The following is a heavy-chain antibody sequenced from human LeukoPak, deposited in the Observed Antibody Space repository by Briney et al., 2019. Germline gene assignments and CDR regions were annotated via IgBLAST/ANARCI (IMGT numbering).Heavy chain of an antibody. Sequence: SETLSLTCTVSGASISSSSDYWTWIRQPPGKGLEWIGEINHSGGTNHNPSLKSRVTISLDTSKNQFSLKLNSVTAADTAVYYCARQKVPIMISWGIFDRAPYSNYYYMDVWGKGTTVTISS. V-gene: IGHV4-39*01. D-gene: IGHD3/OR15-3a*01. CDR3: ARQKVPIMISWGIFDRAPYSNYYYMDV. CDR2: INHSGGT. CDR1: GASISSSSDY. J-gene: IGHJ6*03.